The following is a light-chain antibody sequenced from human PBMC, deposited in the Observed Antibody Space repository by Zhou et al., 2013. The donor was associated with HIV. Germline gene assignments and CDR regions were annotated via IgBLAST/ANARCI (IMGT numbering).Light chain of an antibody. V-gene: IGKV1-5*01. CDR1: YNVDKS. J-gene: IGKJ2*01. CDR2: DAS. CDR3: QHYSSDSEYT. Sequence: DIQMTQSPSTLAASIGDGVIITCRATYNVDKSLAWYQQKPGKPPKLLVYDASTLENGVSSRFRGRGSGTEFTLTISNVQPDDSATYFCQHYSSDSEYTFGQGTTLEI.